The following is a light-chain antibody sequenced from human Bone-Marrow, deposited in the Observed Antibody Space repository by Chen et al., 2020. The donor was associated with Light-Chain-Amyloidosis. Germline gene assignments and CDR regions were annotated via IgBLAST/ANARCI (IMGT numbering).Light chain of an antibody. CDR2: RDN. CDR3: ATWDDSLSGWV. CDR1: SPHIENNY. Sequence: QPVLTQPPSEAGAPGQRFTISWSGSSPHIENNYVYWYQHVPGTAPKLLICRDNQRPSGVPDRFSGSKSGTSASLAISGLRSEDEADYYCATWDDSLSGWVFGGGTKVTVL. J-gene: IGLJ3*02. V-gene: IGLV1-47*01.